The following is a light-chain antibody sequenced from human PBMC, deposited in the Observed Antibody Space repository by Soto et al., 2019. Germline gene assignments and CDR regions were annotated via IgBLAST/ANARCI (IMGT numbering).Light chain of an antibody. CDR2: KAS. CDR1: QSISSW. V-gene: IGKV1-5*03. J-gene: IGKJ5*01. Sequence: DIQMTQSPSTLSASVGDRVTITCRASQSISSWLAWYQQKPGKAPKVLIYKASSLESGVPSRFSGSGSGTEFTLTISSLQPDDFATHYCQQYNSYITFGQGTRLEIK. CDR3: QQYNSYIT.